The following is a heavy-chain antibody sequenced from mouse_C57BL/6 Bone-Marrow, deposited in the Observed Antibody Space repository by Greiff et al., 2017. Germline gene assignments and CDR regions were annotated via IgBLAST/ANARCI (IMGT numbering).Heavy chain of an antibody. CDR1: GFTFSSYG. J-gene: IGHJ4*01. CDR3: ARHTYSMPMDY. Sequence: EVKVVESGGDLVKPGGSLKLSCAASGFTFSSYGMSWVRQTPDKRLEWVATISSGGSYTYYPDSVKGRFTISRDNAKNTLYLQMSSLKSEDTAMYYCARHTYSMPMDYWGQGTSVTVSS. D-gene: IGHD2-5*01. V-gene: IGHV5-6*01. CDR2: ISSGGSYT.